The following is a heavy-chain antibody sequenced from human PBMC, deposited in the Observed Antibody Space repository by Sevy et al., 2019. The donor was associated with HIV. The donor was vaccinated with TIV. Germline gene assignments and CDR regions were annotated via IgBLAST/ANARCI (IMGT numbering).Heavy chain of an antibody. Sequence: SETLSLTCTASGGSISSYYWSWIRQPPGKGLEWIGYIYYSGSTNYNPSIKSRVTISVDTSRNQFSLKLSSVTAADTAVYYCAGETEAGFDPWGQGTLVTVSS. CDR2: IYYSGST. CDR3: AGETEAGFDP. J-gene: IGHJ5*02. D-gene: IGHD6-19*01. V-gene: IGHV4-59*01. CDR1: GGSISSYY.